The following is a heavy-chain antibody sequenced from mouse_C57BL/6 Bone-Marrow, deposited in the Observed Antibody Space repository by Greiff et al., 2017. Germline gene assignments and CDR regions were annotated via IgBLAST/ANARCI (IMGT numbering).Heavy chain of an antibody. CDR3: ARRVYYDYDAGLYYYAMDY. J-gene: IGHJ4*01. D-gene: IGHD2-4*01. CDR2: IDPSDSYT. CDR1: GYTFTSYW. Sequence: QVQLQQPGAELVRPGTSVKLSCKASGYTFTSYWMHWVKQRPGQGLEWIGVIDPSDSYTNSNQKFKGKATLTVDTSSSTAYMQLSSLTSEDSAVYYCARRVYYDYDAGLYYYAMDYWGQGTSVTVSS. V-gene: IGHV1-59*01.